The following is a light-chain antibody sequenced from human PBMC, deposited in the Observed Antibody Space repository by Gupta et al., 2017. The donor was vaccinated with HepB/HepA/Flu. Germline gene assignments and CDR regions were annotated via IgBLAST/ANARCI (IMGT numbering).Light chain of an antibody. V-gene: IGKV6D-21*02. CDR1: QSIGST. J-gene: IGKJ2*01. CDR2: YAS. CDR3: LQSRSLPTT. Sequence: EIVLTQSPDFQSVTPKEKVTITCRASQSIGSTLHWYQQKPDQSPKLLIKYASQSISGVPSRFSGSRSVTDFTLTINGLDAEDAAAYYFLQSRSLPTTFGQGTRLEMK.